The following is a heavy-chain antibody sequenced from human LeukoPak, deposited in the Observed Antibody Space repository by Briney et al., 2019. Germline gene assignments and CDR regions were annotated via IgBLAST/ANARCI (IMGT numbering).Heavy chain of an antibody. CDR3: ARLQFGSFDI. Sequence: SETLSLTCTVSGGSISSYYWSWIRQPPGKGLEWIGYIYYSGSTNYNPSLKSRVTMLIDTSKNQFSLKLSSVTAADTAVYYCARLQFGSFDIWGQGTMVTVSS. J-gene: IGHJ3*02. D-gene: IGHD3-10*01. V-gene: IGHV4-59*08. CDR1: GGSISSYY. CDR2: IYYSGST.